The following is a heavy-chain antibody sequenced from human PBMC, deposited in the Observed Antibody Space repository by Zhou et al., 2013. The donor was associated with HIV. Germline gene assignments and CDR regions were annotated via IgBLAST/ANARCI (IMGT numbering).Heavy chain of an antibody. CDR3: ARTPSISYFLHYVDY. Sequence: QVQLVQSGAEVKKPGASVKVSCKASGYTFTDYYMHWVRQAPGQGLEWMGWINSNSGGTNYAHKFQGRVTMTRDTSISTAYMELSSLRSGDTAIYYCARTPSISYFLHYVDYWGQGTLVTVSS. CDR1: GYTFTDYY. D-gene: IGHD2-2*01. J-gene: IGHJ4*02. V-gene: IGHV1-2*07. CDR2: INSNSGGT.